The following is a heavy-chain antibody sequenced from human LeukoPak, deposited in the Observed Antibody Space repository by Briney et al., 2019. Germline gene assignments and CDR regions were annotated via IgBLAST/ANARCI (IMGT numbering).Heavy chain of an antibody. V-gene: IGHV3-23*01. J-gene: IGHJ6*03. Sequence: PGGSLRLSCAASGFTFSSYAMSWVRQAPGKGLEWVSAISGSGGSTYYADSVKGRFTISRDNPKNTLYLQMNSLRAEDTAVYYCAKALGDFWSGSRGYYYYMDVWGKGTTVTVSS. D-gene: IGHD3-3*01. CDR3: AKALGDFWSGSRGYYYYMDV. CDR2: ISGSGGST. CDR1: GFTFSSYA.